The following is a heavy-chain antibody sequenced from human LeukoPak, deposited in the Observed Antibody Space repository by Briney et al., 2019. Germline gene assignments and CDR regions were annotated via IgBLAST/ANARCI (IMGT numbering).Heavy chain of an antibody. CDR1: GFTVSSNY. CDR3: AKEMGISAPYMDV. CDR2: IYSGGST. J-gene: IGHJ6*03. Sequence: GGSQRLSCAASGFTVSSNYMSWVRQAPGKGLEWVSVIYSGGSTYYADSVKGRFTISRDNSKNTLYLQMNSLRAEDTAVYYCAKEMGISAPYMDVWGKGTTVTVSS. D-gene: IGHD2-15*01. V-gene: IGHV3-66*02.